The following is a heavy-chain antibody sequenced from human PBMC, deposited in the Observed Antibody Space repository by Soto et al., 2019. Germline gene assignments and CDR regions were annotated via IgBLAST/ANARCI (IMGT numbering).Heavy chain of an antibody. CDR3: TRDIGGKGAY. D-gene: IGHD3-10*01. V-gene: IGHV3-74*01. CDR1: GFTFSSCW. CDR2: IDEYGSTI. J-gene: IGHJ4*02. Sequence: HPGGSLRLSCAASGFTFSSCWMHWVRQVPGKGLLWVSRIDEYGSTINYADSVKGRFTISRDNARNTLYLEMNSLRAEDTALYYCTRDIGGKGAYWGPGTLVTVSS.